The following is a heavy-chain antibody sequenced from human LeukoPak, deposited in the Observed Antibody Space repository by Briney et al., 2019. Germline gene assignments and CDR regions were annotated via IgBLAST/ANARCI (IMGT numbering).Heavy chain of an antibody. CDR1: GGSFSGYY. D-gene: IGHD3-10*01. CDR2: INHSGST. V-gene: IGHV4-34*01. J-gene: IGHJ6*03. Sequence: SETLSLTCAVYGGSFSGYYWSWIRQPPGKGLEWIGEINHSGSTNYNPSLKSRVTISVDTSKNQFSLKLSSVTAADTAVYYCAVLTTLHIAVRPGDEYMDVWGKGTTVTVSS. CDR3: AVLTTLHIAVRPGDEYMDV.